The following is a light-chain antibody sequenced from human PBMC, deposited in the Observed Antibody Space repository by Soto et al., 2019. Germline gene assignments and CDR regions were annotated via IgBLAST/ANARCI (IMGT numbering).Light chain of an antibody. CDR1: QSVTSN. J-gene: IGKJ4*01. CDR3: QQYDHELI. CDR2: GAS. Sequence: EIVLTQSPATLSLSPGERATLSCRASQSVTSNLAWYQQKPGQAPRLLIYGASTRATGIPARFSGSGSGTDFTLTISSLQSEEFALYYCQQYDHELILGGGTKVDIK. V-gene: IGKV3-15*01.